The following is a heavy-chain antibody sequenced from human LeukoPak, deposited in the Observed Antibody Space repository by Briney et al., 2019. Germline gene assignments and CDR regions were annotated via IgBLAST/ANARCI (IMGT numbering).Heavy chain of an antibody. V-gene: IGHV3-48*03. Sequence: GGSLRLSCAASGFTFSSYEMKWVRQAPGKGRAWVSYISGGSSTINYADSVKGRFTISRDNAKNSLYLQMNSLRAEDTAVYFCARVQQPSGIQGYYYGMDVWGRGTTVTVSS. D-gene: IGHD6-13*01. J-gene: IGHJ6*02. CDR3: ARVQQPSGIQGYYYGMDV. CDR1: GFTFSSYE. CDR2: ISGGSSTI.